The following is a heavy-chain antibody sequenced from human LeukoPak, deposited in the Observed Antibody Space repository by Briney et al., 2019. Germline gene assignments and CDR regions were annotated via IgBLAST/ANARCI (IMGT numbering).Heavy chain of an antibody. CDR2: IYTSGST. J-gene: IGHJ6*03. D-gene: IGHD3-10*01. CDR3: ARVGGDTSWDYYYYMDV. CDR1: GGSISSYY. Sequence: SETLSLTCTVSGGSISSYYWSWIRQPPGKGLEWIGYIYTSGSTNYNPSLKSRVTISVDTSKNQFSLKPSSVTAADTAVYYCARVGGDTSWDYYYYMDVWGKGTTVTVSS. V-gene: IGHV4-4*09.